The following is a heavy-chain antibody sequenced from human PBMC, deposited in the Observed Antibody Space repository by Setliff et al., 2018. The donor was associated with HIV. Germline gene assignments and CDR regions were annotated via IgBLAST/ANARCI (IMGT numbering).Heavy chain of an antibody. D-gene: IGHD6-6*01. V-gene: IGHV4-31*03. CDR3: ARDSRHYYYYMDV. CDR2: IYYSGST. J-gene: IGHJ6*03. Sequence: PSETLSLTCTVSGGSISSGGYYWSWIRQHPGKGLEWIGYIYYSGSTYYNPSLKSRVTISVDTSKNQFSLKLSSVTAADTAVYYCARDSRHYYYYMDVWGKGTTVTVSS. CDR1: GGSISSGGYY.